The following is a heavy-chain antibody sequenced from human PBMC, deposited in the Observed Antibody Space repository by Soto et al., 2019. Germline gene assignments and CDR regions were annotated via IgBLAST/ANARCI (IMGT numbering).Heavy chain of an antibody. CDR1: GFTFSSYG. D-gene: IGHD3-3*01. CDR3: ARDRQFWGGSYVVFAYKYGMDV. CDR2: VWYDGSNQ. Sequence: QVQLVESGGGVVQPGGSLRLSYAASGFTFSSYGMHWVRQAPGKGLQWVALVWYDGSNQYYADSVKGRFTISRDNSKNTLHLQLNSLGAEDTAVYFCARDRQFWGGSYVVFAYKYGMDVWGQGTTVTVSS. J-gene: IGHJ6*02. V-gene: IGHV3-33*01.